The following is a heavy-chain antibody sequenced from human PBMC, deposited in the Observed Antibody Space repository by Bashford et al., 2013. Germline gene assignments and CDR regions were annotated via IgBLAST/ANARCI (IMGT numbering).Heavy chain of an antibody. CDR2: XYPRSGVT. V-gene: IGHV1-2*02. J-gene: IGHJ4*02. CDR3: ARGGLNYFDISGYYSSFDH. D-gene: IGHD3-22*01. Sequence: ASVKVSCKASGYTFTGYYLHWVRQAPGQGLEWMGWXYPRSGVTDYAQKVQGRVTMTTDTSTSTATMELVSLTSDDTAVYYCARGGLNYFDISGYYSSFDHWGQGTLVTVSS. CDR1: GYTFTGYY.